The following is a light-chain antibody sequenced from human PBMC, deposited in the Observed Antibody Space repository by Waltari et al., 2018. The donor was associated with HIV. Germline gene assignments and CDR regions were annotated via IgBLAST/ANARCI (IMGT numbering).Light chain of an antibody. CDR2: EVS. V-gene: IGLV2-14*01. CDR1: ASGTYKD. Sequence: QSALAQPASVSGSPGQTITISCTGLASGTYKDASWYQHRPGQAPKVIIYEVSNRPSGVSPRFSGSKSANTASLTISGLQFEDEADYFCTSYLSSATPEFGGGTRLTVL. J-gene: IGLJ3*02. CDR3: TSYLSSATPE.